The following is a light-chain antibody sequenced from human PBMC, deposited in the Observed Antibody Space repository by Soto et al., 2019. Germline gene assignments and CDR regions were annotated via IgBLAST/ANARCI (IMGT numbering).Light chain of an antibody. CDR1: QSISSY. J-gene: IGKJ1*01. CDR3: QQSYGSPWT. V-gene: IGKV1-39*01. Sequence: DIQMTQSPSSLSASVGDRVTTTCRPSQSISSYLNWYQQKPGKAPNLLIYAASSLQSGVPSRFTASGSGTDFTLTISSLQPEDFATYYCQQSYGSPWTFGQGTKVEIK. CDR2: AAS.